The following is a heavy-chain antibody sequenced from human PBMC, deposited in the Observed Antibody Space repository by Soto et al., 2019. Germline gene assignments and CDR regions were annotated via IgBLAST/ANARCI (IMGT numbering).Heavy chain of an antibody. CDR1: GGSISSGGYS. CDR3: ARGMDYVEDTYYFDY. V-gene: IGHV4-30-2*01. Sequence: QLQLQESGSGLVKPSQTLSLTCAVSGGSISSGGYSWSWMRQPPGKGLEWIGYIYHSGSTYYNPSLKSRVTISVDRSKNQFSLKLSSVTAADTAVYYCARGMDYVEDTYYFDYWGQGTLVTVSS. D-gene: IGHD4-17*01. CDR2: IYHSGST. J-gene: IGHJ4*02.